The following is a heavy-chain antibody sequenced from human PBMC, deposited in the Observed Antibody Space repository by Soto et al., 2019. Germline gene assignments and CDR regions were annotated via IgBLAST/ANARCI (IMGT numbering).Heavy chain of an antibody. V-gene: IGHV3-30*18. D-gene: IGHD6-19*01. CDR2: ISYDGSYK. CDR3: AKDSGWYVNYYGMDV. Sequence: PGGSLRLSCAASGFTFSDYGMHWARQAPGKGLEWVAIISYDGSYKYYADSVKGRFTISRDNSKTTLYLQMNSLRPEDTAVYYCAKDSGWYVNYYGMDVWGQGTPVTVSS. CDR1: GFTFSDYG. J-gene: IGHJ6*02.